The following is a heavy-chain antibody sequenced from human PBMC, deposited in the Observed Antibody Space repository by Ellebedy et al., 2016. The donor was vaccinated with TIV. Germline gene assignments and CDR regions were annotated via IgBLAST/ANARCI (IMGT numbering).Heavy chain of an antibody. CDR1: GFTFSAYG. Sequence: GESLKISCAASGFTFSAYGMHWVRQAPGKGLEWVTYIRYDGSNKYYADSVKGRFTISRDNSKNTVSLQMNSLRVEDTAVYYCAKDLLRRRQRPLGVGPPMGGDAFDIWGQGTVVTVSS. J-gene: IGHJ3*02. V-gene: IGHV3-30*02. CDR2: IRYDGSNK. CDR3: AKDLLRRRQRPLGVGPPMGGDAFDI. D-gene: IGHD6-25*01.